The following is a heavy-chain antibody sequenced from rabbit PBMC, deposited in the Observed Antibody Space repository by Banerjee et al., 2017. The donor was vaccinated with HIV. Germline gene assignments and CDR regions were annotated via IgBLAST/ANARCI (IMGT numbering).Heavy chain of an antibody. Sequence: QEQLVESGGGLVTLGGSLKLSCKASGFSFSSSHWICWVRQAPGKGLEWIGCIYTVSSGNADYASWAKGRFTISSDNAQNTVDLHMNSLTAADTATYFCAREREYRYDDYGDYGMDLWGQGTLVTVS. D-gene: IGHD2-1*01. CDR2: IYTVSSGNA. CDR3: AREREYRYDDYGDYGMDL. J-gene: IGHJ6*01. CDR1: GFSFSSSHW. V-gene: IGHV1S45*01.